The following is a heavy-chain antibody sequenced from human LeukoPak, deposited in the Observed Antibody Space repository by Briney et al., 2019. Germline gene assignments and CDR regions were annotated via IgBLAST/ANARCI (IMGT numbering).Heavy chain of an antibody. Sequence: AGGSLRLSSAASGFTFSSYAMSWVPQAPGKGLEWVSALRGSGGSTYYADSVKGRFTISRDNSKNTLYLQMNSLRAEDTAVYYCAKSWVSSGSYLYDYYYYMDVWGKGTTVTVSS. V-gene: IGHV3-23*01. CDR3: AKSWVSSGSYLYDYYYYMDV. J-gene: IGHJ6*03. CDR1: GFTFSSYA. CDR2: LRGSGGST. D-gene: IGHD3-10*01.